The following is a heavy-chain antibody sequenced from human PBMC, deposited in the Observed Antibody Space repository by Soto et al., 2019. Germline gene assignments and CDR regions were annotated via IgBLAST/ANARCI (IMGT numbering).Heavy chain of an antibody. V-gene: IGHV4-59*08. D-gene: IGHD2-15*01. CDR2: IYYGGTS. CDR1: GGSFSPNY. CDR3: ARQCRGVTCHWFVP. J-gene: IGHJ5*02. Sequence: SETLSLTCTMSGGSFSPNYWSWIRQPPGKALEWVGYIYYGGTSSYNPSLKSRVTISLDTSKSQVSLRLSSVTAADTAVYYCARQCRGVTCHWFVPWAREPWSPSPQ.